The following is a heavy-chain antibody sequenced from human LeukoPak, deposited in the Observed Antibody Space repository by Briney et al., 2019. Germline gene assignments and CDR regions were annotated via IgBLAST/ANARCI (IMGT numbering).Heavy chain of an antibody. J-gene: IGHJ4*02. CDR2: IHHNGEMT. Sequence: GGSLRLSCAASGFTFSNYAMHWVRQAPGKALEYVSFIHHNGEMTSYAESVRGRFTVSRDNSKNTLFLELSSLRTDDTAVYYCVRDMSGKYSFDYWGQGTLVIVST. V-gene: IGHV3-64D*06. CDR3: VRDMSGKYSFDY. D-gene: IGHD1-26*01. CDR1: GFTFSNYA.